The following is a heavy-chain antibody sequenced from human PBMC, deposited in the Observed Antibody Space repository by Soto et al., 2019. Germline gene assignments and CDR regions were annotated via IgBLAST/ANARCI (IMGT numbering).Heavy chain of an antibody. CDR2: ISHNGGSK. CDR1: GFIFRDYA. CDR3: AGPRRGPLAVAGWGTLDQ. Sequence: PGGSLRLSCAASGFIFRDYAMHWVRQAPGKGLEWVALISHNGGSKYYADSVKGRFTISRDTSENTVSLQMSGLRAEDTAIYYCAGPRRGPLAVAGWGTLDQWGQGTLVTVSS. J-gene: IGHJ4*02. V-gene: IGHV3-30-3*01. D-gene: IGHD6-13*01.